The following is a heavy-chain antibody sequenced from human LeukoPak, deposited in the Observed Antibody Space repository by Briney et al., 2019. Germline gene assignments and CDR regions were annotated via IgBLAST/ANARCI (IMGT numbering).Heavy chain of an antibody. CDR1: GGSISSSSYY. J-gene: IGHJ4*02. CDR2: IYYSGST. CDR3: ARHLGGIAACFDY. V-gene: IGHV4-39*07. D-gene: IGHD6-13*01. Sequence: SETLSLTCTVSGGSISSSSYYWGWIRQPPGKGLEWIGSIYYSGSTYYNPSLKSRVTISVDTSKNQFSLKLSSVTAADTAVYYCARHLGGIAACFDYWGQGTLVTVSS.